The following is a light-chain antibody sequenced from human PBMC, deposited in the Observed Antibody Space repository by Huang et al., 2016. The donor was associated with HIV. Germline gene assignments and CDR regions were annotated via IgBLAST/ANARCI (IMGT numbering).Light chain of an antibody. V-gene: IGKV4-1*01. Sequence: DIVMTQSPDSLAVSPGERATINCKSSQSVLYSLSKKNYLAWFTQKPGRPTKLLIYWATTREAGDPDRVSGSGSGTDFTLTINNLQAEDVAVYCCLQYYSVPQTFGHGTKVEI. CDR1: QSVLYSLSKKNY. CDR2: WAT. J-gene: IGKJ1*01. CDR3: LQYYSVPQT.